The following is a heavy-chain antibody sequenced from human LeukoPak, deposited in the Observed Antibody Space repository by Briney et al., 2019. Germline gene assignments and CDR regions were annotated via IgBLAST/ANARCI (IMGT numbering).Heavy chain of an antibody. CDR3: AKADYYADHLFDY. CDR2: VSPRGDIT. CDR1: GFTFSTYG. Sequence: PEGSLRLSCAASGFTFSTYGINWVRQAPGKGLEWVSGVSPRGDITYYADSVKGRFTISRDNSKNPLYLQMNSLKAEDTAVYYCAKADYYADHLFDYWGQGTLVTVSS. V-gene: IGHV3-23*01. D-gene: IGHD3-10*01. J-gene: IGHJ4*02.